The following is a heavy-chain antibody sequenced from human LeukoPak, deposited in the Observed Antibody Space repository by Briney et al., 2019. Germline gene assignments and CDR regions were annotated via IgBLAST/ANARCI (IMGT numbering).Heavy chain of an antibody. Sequence: PSETLSLTCTVSGGSISSYYWSWIRQPPGKGLEWIGYIYYSGSTNYNPSPRSRVTISVDTSKNQFSLKLSSVTAADTAVYYCARDHANYYDSNGWFDPWGQGTLVTVSS. V-gene: IGHV4-59*01. CDR1: GGSISSYY. CDR2: IYYSGST. CDR3: ARDHANYYDSNGWFDP. D-gene: IGHD3-22*01. J-gene: IGHJ5*02.